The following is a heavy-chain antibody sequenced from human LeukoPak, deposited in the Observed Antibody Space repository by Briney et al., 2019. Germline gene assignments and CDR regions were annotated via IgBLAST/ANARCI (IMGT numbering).Heavy chain of an antibody. Sequence: PSQTLSLTCAVSGGSISSGGYSWSWIRQPPGKGLEWIGYIYHSGSTYYNPSLKSRVTISVDTSKNQFSLKLSSVTAADTAVYYCARGSRELPFDYWGQGTLVTVSS. CDR3: ARGSRELPFDY. D-gene: IGHD1-26*01. V-gene: IGHV4-30-2*01. J-gene: IGHJ4*02. CDR1: GGSISSGGYS. CDR2: IYHSGST.